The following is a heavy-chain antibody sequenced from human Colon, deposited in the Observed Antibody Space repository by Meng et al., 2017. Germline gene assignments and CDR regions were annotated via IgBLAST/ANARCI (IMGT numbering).Heavy chain of an antibody. CDR2: IIPGVGTT. CDR3: ASHSGTINGDS. V-gene: IGHV1-69*10. Sequence: QVQLMQSGAEVKTPGSSVRVSCKASGGSFDNYAISWVRQAPGQGLERVGGIIPGVGTTNYAQRFQGRVSISADKSTSTAYMELTSLTSEDSAVYYCASHSGTINGDSWGQGTLVTVSS. J-gene: IGHJ5*01. D-gene: IGHD1-26*01. CDR1: GGSFDNYA.